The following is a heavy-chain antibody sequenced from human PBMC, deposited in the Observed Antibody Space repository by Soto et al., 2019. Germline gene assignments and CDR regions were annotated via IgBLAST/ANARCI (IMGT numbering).Heavy chain of an antibody. V-gene: IGHV4-4*07. J-gene: IGHJ6*02. D-gene: IGHD6-13*01. CDR1: VDSITTYY. CDR2: IDASGNT. CDR3: ARYSNNWFQTEGMDV. Sequence: ETLALTGPVSVDSITTYYWSWIRQPSGKGLEWIGRIDASGNTNYNPSLNSRVTMSIDTSKKQFSLKLTSVTAADTAIYYCARYSNNWFQTEGMDVWGQGTKVTVYS.